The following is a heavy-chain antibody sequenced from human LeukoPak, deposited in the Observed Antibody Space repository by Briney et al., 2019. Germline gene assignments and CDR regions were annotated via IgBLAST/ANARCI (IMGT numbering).Heavy chain of an antibody. CDR1: GGSISSSN. CDR3: AKTLLWFGELFPTQFDP. J-gene: IGHJ5*02. V-gene: IGHV3-23*01. Sequence: GTLSLTCAVSGGSISSSNWWSWVRQAPGKGLEWVSAISGSGGSTYYADSVKGRFTISRDNSKNTLYLQMNSLRAEDTAVYYCAKTLLWFGELFPTQFDPWGQGTLVTVSS. CDR2: ISGSGGST. D-gene: IGHD3-10*01.